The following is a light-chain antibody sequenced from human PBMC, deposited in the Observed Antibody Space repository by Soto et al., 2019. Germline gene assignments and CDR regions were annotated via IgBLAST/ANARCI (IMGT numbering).Light chain of an antibody. CDR1: QSVSSY. V-gene: IGKV3-11*01. CDR2: DAS. CDR3: QQRSDWLIT. Sequence: EIVITQSPATLSVPPGERATLSCRASQSVSSYLAWYQQTPGQAPRILIYDASNRATGIPARFSGIWSGTDCTLTVSRLEPEDFEIYYGQQRSDWLITFGQGTRLEI. J-gene: IGKJ5*01.